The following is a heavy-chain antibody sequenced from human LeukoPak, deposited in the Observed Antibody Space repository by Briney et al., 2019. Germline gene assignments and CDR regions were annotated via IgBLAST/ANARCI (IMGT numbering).Heavy chain of an antibody. V-gene: IGHV5-51*01. Sequence: GESLKISCKGSGYSFTSYWIGWVRQMPAKGLEWMGIIYPGDSDTRYSPSFQGQVTISADKSLNTAYLQWSSLKASDTAMYYCALGSVTRLFDYWGQGTLVTVSS. CDR1: GYSFTSYW. D-gene: IGHD4-11*01. J-gene: IGHJ4*02. CDR3: ALGSVTRLFDY. CDR2: IYPGDSDT.